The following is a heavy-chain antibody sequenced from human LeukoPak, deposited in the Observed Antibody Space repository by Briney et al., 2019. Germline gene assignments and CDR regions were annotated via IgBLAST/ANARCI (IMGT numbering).Heavy chain of an antibody. CDR2: IKSKTDGGTT. Sequence: GGSLRLSCAASGFTFGNAWMSWVRQAPGKGLEWVGRIKSKTDGGTTDYAAPVKGRFTISRDDSKNTLYLQMNSLKTEDTAVYYCTTDSRSGSYFYGYYYYMDVWGKGTTVTISS. CDR1: GFTFGNAW. D-gene: IGHD3-10*01. CDR3: TTDSRSGSYFYGYYYYMDV. V-gene: IGHV3-15*01. J-gene: IGHJ6*03.